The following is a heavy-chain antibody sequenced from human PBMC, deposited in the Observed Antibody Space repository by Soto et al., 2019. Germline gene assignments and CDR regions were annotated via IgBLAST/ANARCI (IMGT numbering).Heavy chain of an antibody. CDR3: ARERVGYCSGGSCYENWFDP. CDR2: INHSGST. J-gene: IGHJ5*02. V-gene: IGHV4-34*01. CDR1: GGSFSGYY. Sequence: SETLSLTCAVYGGSFSGYYWSWIRQPPGKGLEWIGEINHSGSTNYNPSLKSRVTISVDTSKNQFSLKLSSVTAADTAVYYCARERVGYCSGGSCYENWFDPWGQGTLVTVSS. D-gene: IGHD2-15*01.